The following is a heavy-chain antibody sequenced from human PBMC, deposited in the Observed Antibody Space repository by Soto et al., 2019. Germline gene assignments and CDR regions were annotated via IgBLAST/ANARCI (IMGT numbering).Heavy chain of an antibody. V-gene: IGHV2-5*02. J-gene: IGHJ4*02. CDR1: GFSLTTTGVG. D-gene: IGHD3-22*01. CDR2: IYWDDDK. CDR3: THRPSYRSGYDY. Sequence: QITLKESGPTLVKPTQTLTLTCTFSGFSLTTTGVGVAWIRQPPGKALEWLALIYWDDDKRYSPSLKSRLTITKDTSRNQVVLTMTNMHPVDTATYYCTHRPSYRSGYDYWGQGTLVTVSS.